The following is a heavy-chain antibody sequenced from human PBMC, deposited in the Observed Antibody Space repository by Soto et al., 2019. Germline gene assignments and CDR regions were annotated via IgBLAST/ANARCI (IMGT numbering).Heavy chain of an antibody. CDR2: IYTGGST. CDR1: GFTVSSDY. CDR3: ARAYGGNPALFDP. D-gene: IGHD4-17*01. Sequence: EVQLVESGGGLIQPGGSPRLSCAASGFTVSSDYMSWVRQAPGKGLEWVSVIYTGGSTYYADSVKGRFTFSRDNSKNTPYLQMNSLRAEDTAVYYCARAYGGNPALFDPWGQGTLVTVSS. V-gene: IGHV3-53*01. J-gene: IGHJ5*02.